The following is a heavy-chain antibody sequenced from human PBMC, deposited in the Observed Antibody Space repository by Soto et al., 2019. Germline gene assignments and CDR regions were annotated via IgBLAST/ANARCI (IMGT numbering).Heavy chain of an antibody. D-gene: IGHD6-13*01. CDR1: GYSFTSYW. CDR2: IYPGDSDT. J-gene: IGHJ5*02. Sequence: GESLKISCKGSGYSFTSYWIGWVRQMPGKGREWMGIIYPGDSDTRYSPSFQGQVTTSADKSISTAYLQWSSLKASDTAMYYCARHHAAAGTWWFDPWGQGTLVTVSS. CDR3: ARHHAAAGTWWFDP. V-gene: IGHV5-51*01.